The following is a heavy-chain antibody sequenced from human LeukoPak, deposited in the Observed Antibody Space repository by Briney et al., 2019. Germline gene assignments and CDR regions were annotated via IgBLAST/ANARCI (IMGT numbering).Heavy chain of an antibody. V-gene: IGHV3-7*01. Sequence: GGSQRLSCAASGFTFSSYWMSWVRQAPGKGLEWVANIKQDGSEKYYVDSVKGRFTISRDNAKNSLYLQMNSLRAEDTAVYYCARATPEDYGDYAFDPWGQGTLVTVSS. D-gene: IGHD4-17*01. CDR2: IKQDGSEK. CDR3: ARATPEDYGDYAFDP. CDR1: GFTFSSYW. J-gene: IGHJ5*02.